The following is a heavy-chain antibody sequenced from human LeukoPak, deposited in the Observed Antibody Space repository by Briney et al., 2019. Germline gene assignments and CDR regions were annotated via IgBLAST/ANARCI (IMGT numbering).Heavy chain of an antibody. J-gene: IGHJ3*02. CDR3: ARDYYDILTGYRLRAFDI. Sequence: PGGSLRLSCAASGFTFSSYEMNWVRQAPGKGLEWVSYISSSGSTIYYADSVKGRFTISRDNAKNSLYLQMNSLRAEDTAVYYCARDYYDILTGYRLRAFDIWGQGTMVTVSS. CDR2: ISSSGSTI. V-gene: IGHV3-48*03. CDR1: GFTFSSYE. D-gene: IGHD3-9*01.